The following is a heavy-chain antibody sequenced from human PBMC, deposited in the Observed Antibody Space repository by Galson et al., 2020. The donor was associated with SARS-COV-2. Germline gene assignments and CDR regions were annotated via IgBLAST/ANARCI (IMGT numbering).Heavy chain of an antibody. V-gene: IGHV5-51*01. Sequence: GESLKLSCKASGYSFTSFWIAWVRQMPGKGLEWVGIIYPGDSDTIYGPPFQGRVTISADKSTNTAYLQWSNLEASDTAMYFCARRRRVISSSSYYYFDVWGQGTLVTISS. J-gene: IGHJ4*02. CDR1: GYSFTSFW. CDR3: ARRRRVISSSSYYYFDV. D-gene: IGHD6-6*01. CDR2: IYPGDSDT.